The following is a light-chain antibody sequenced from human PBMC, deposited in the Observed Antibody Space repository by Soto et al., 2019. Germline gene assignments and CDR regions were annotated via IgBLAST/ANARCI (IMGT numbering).Light chain of an antibody. V-gene: IGKV4-1*01. J-gene: IGKJ4*01. Sequence: DIVMTQSPDSLAVSLGERATINCKSSQSVLFSSNNKNYLAWYQQKPGQTPKLLIYWASTRDSGVPDRFSGSGTGTDFALTISSLQAEDVAVYYCQQYYSTPLTFGGGTKVEI. CDR2: WAS. CDR3: QQYYSTPLT. CDR1: QSVLFSSNNKNY.